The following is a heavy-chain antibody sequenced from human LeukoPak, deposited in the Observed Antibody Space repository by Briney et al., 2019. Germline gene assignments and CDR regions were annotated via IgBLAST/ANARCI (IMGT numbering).Heavy chain of an antibody. J-gene: IGHJ5*02. CDR3: ARLSGYDLRS. CDR1: GFTFSSYA. Sequence: GGSLRLACAASGFTFSSYAMSWVRQAPGKGLEWVSYISSSGSTIYYADSVKGRFTISRDNAKNSLYLQMNSLRAEDTAVYYCARLSGYDLRSWGQGTLVTVSS. V-gene: IGHV3-48*04. CDR2: ISSSGSTI. D-gene: IGHD5-12*01.